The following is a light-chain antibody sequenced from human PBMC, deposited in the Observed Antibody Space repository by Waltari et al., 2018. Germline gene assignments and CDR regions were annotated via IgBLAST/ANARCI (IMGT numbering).Light chain of an antibody. Sequence: IVLTQSPASLSVSLGERATITCTSSQSVSFLSREKNFLAWYQQKSRQTPKLLIYWAGVRESGVPDRFSGSGSGSNFTLTISSLQAEDAAVYYCQQYSTSPFTFGPGTTVEI. CDR1: QSVSFLSREKNF. CDR3: QQYSTSPFT. CDR2: WAG. V-gene: IGKV4-1*01. J-gene: IGKJ3*01.